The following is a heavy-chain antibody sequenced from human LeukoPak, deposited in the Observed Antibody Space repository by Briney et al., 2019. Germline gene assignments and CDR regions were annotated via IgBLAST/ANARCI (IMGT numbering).Heavy chain of an antibody. CDR1: GGSISSSNYY. J-gene: IGHJ4*02. Sequence: SETLSLTCTVSGGSISSSNYYWGWIRQPPGKGLEWVGSMYYNGSTYYNPSLKRLATISVDTSNNRFYLKQSPVTPADTALFFWPKQTYDFVSGYASSWGQGTLVTVSS. D-gene: IGHD3-3*01. CDR3: PKQTYDFVSGYASS. CDR2: MYYNGST. V-gene: IGHV4-39*01.